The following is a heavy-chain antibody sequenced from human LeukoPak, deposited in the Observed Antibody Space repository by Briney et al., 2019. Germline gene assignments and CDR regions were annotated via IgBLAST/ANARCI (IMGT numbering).Heavy chain of an antibody. CDR1: GFTVSSNY. Sequence: PGGSLRLSCAASGFTVSSNYMSWVRQAPGKGLEWVSVIYSGGSTYYADSVKGRFTISRDNSKNTLYLQMNSLRAEDTAVYYCAKDRYYDSSGYYRGGAFDIWGQGTMVTVSS. CDR3: AKDRYYDSSGYYRGGAFDI. D-gene: IGHD3-22*01. J-gene: IGHJ3*02. CDR2: IYSGGST. V-gene: IGHV3-53*01.